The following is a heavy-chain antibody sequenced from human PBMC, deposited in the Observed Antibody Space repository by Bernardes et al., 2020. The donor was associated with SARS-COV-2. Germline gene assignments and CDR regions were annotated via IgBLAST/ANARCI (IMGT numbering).Heavy chain of an antibody. J-gene: IGHJ6*02. V-gene: IGHV3-30*18. Sequence: GGSLRLSCVGSGFSFSTYGMHWVRQAPGKGLEWVAVISYDGSNKNYGDSAKGRFTISRDNSKNTLYVEMNSLRPEDTAVYYCAKDLPAGGYSYGRPFYYGLHVWGQGTTVTVSS. CDR1: GFSFSTYG. CDR3: AKDLPAGGYSYGRPFYYGLHV. D-gene: IGHD5-18*01. CDR2: ISYDGSNK.